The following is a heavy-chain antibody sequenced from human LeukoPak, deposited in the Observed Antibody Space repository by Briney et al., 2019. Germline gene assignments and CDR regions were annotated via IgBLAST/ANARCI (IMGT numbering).Heavy chain of an antibody. CDR2: ISGSGGST. V-gene: IGHV3-23*01. Sequence: PGGSLRLSCAASGFTFSSYAMSWVRQAPGKGLEWVSAISGSGGSTYYADSVKGRFTISRDNSKNTLSLQMKSLRGEDTAVYYCAKEVGYYDRSGPAAYWGQGTLVTVSS. CDR3: AKEVGYYDRSGPAAY. CDR1: GFTFSSYA. J-gene: IGHJ4*02. D-gene: IGHD3-22*01.